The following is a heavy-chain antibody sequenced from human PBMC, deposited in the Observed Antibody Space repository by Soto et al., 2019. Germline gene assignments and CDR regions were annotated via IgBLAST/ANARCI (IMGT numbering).Heavy chain of an antibody. J-gene: IGHJ6*02. CDR2: ISNDGSNQ. V-gene: IGHV3-30*03. CDR3: SRSRPTGRRDYYYYGMEV. Sequence: GGSLRLSCFVSGFPFSSFGMHWVRQAPGKGLEWVSSISNDGSNQHYADSVKGRFTISRDNSKNTVYLQLNSLRGEDTAVYYCSRSRPTGRRDYYYYGMEVWRQGTPVTVSS. CDR1: GFPFSSFG. D-gene: IGHD1-1*01.